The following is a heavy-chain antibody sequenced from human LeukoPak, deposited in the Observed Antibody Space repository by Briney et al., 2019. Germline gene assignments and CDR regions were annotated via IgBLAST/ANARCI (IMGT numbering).Heavy chain of an antibody. Sequence: TGGSLRLSCAASGFTFSTYWMNWVRQAPGKALVWVSRINTDGSSTTYADSVKGRFTISRDNAKNTLYLQMNSLRAEDTAVYYCARGGPRRGAYFDYWGQGTLVTVSS. CDR1: GFTFSTYW. CDR3: ARGGPRRGAYFDY. J-gene: IGHJ4*02. CDR2: INTDGSST. V-gene: IGHV3-74*03.